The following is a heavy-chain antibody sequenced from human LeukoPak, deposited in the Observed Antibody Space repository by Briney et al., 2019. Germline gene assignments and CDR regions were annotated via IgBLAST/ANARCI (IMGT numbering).Heavy chain of an antibody. CDR3: ARGRLRGATTSPFDY. Sequence: GGSLRLSCAASGFTFSSYSMNWVRQAPGKGLEWVSYISSSGSTIYYADSVKGRFTISRDNAKNSLYLQMNSLRAEDTAVYYCARGRLRGATTSPFDYWGQGTLVTVSS. CDR1: GFTFSSYS. CDR2: ISSSGSTI. J-gene: IGHJ4*02. D-gene: IGHD1-26*01. V-gene: IGHV3-48*04.